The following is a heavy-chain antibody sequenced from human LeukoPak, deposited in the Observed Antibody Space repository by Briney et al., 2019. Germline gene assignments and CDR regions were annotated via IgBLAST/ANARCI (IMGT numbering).Heavy chain of an antibody. CDR3: ARGEESGDYVAGAFDI. D-gene: IGHD4-17*01. V-gene: IGHV1-18*01. Sequence: ASVKVSCKASGYTFTSYGISWVRQAPGQGLEWMGWISAYNGNTNYAQKLQGRVTMTTDTSTSTAYMELRSLRSDDTAVYYCARGEESGDYVAGAFDIWGQGTMVTVSS. CDR1: GYTFTSYG. CDR2: ISAYNGNT. J-gene: IGHJ3*02.